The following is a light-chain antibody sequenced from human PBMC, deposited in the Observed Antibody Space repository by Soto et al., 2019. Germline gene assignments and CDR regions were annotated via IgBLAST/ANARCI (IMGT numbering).Light chain of an antibody. Sequence: EIVMTQSPATLSVSPGDRATLSCRASQSVDNDLAWYQQKPGQPPRLLIYDASTRATGIPARFSGSQSGTVFTLTISSLLSEDFAVYFCQQYNNWPLTFGGGTKVETK. CDR2: DAS. J-gene: IGKJ4*01. V-gene: IGKV3D-15*01. CDR3: QQYNNWPLT. CDR1: QSVDND.